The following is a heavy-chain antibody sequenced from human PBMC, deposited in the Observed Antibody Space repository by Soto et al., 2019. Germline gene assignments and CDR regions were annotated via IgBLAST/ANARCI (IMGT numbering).Heavy chain of an antibody. CDR2: ISSSGGNT. Sequence: PGGSLRLSCIASGFTFTNYAMNWVRQAPGKGLEWISTISSSGGNTYYADSVRGRFTVSRDNSKNTLYLQINNLRPEDTAIYYCAKPRGPTTYYFDYWGRGTLVTVSS. J-gene: IGHJ4*02. CDR3: AKPRGPTTYYFDY. V-gene: IGHV3-23*01. D-gene: IGHD1-1*01. CDR1: GFTFTNYA.